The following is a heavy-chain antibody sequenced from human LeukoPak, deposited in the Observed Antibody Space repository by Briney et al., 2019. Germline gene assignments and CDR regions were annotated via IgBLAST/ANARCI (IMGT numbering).Heavy chain of an antibody. CDR1: GFTFSSYA. CDR3: AREGGSGHNFDY. CDR2: ISYDGSNK. J-gene: IGHJ4*02. D-gene: IGHD6-19*01. V-gene: IGHV3-30-3*01. Sequence: PGGSLRLSCAASGFTFSSYAMHWVRQAPGKGLEWVAVISYDGSNKYYADSVKGRFTISRDNSKNTLYLQMNSPRAEDTAVYYCAREGGSGHNFDYWGQGTLVTVSS.